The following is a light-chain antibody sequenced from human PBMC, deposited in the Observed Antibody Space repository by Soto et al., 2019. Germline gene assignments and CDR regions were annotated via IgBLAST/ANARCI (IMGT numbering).Light chain of an antibody. CDR1: SSNIGSNS. J-gene: IGLJ1*01. Sequence: QSAVTQPPSVSGTPGQRVTIFCSGSSSNIGSNSVHWYRQIPGTAPKLLIYTNSQRPSGVPDRFSGSKSGTSASLAISGLQSEDEADYYCAAWDDSLNGCVFGTGTKLTVL. CDR3: AAWDDSLNGCV. V-gene: IGLV1-44*01. CDR2: TNS.